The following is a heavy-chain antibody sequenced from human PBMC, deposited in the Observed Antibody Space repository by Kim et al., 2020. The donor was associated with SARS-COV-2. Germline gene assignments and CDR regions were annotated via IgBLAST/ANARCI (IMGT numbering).Heavy chain of an antibody. D-gene: IGHD3-10*01. CDR3: ARGPYGSGPHWYFDL. V-gene: IGHV4-34*01. J-gene: IGHJ2*01. CDR2: INHSGST. Sequence: SETLSLTCAVYGGSFSGYYWSWIRQPPGKGLEWIGEINHSGSTNYNPSLKSRVTISVDTSKNQFSLKLSSVTAADTAVYYCARGPYGSGPHWYFDLWGRGTLVTVSS. CDR1: GGSFSGYY.